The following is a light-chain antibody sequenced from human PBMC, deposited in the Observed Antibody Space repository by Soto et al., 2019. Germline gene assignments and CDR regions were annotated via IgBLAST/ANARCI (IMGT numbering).Light chain of an antibody. CDR2: GTS. Sequence: EIVLTQSPGTLSVSPGERATLSCRASQTISSNYLAWYQQKPGQAPSLLIYGTSSRATGIPDRFSGSGSGTAFTLTISSLDPEDSAIYYCQQYGSWTFGQGTKVEIK. CDR1: QTISSNY. J-gene: IGKJ1*01. CDR3: QQYGSWT. V-gene: IGKV3-20*01.